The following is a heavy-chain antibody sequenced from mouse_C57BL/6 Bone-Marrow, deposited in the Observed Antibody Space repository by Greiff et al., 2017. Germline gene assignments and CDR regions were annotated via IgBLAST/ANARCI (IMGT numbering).Heavy chain of an antibody. J-gene: IGHJ3*01. CDR2: IRSKSNNYAT. V-gene: IGHV10-1*01. CDR1: GFSFNTYA. CDR3: VRWGPIYDGYSAWFAY. Sequence: EVQRVESGGGLVQPKGSLKLSCAASGFSFNTYAMNWVRQAPGKGLEWVARIRSKSNNYATYYADSVKDRFTISRDDSESMLYLQMNNWKTEDTAMYYFVRWGPIYDGYSAWFAYWGQGTLVTVSA. D-gene: IGHD2-3*01.